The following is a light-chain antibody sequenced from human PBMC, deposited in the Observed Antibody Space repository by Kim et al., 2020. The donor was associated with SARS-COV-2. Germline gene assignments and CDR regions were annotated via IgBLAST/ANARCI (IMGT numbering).Light chain of an antibody. Sequence: EIVLTQSPGTLSLSPGERATLSCRASQSVSSSYLAWYQQKPGQAPRLLIYGASSRAAGIPDRFSGRGSGTDFTLTISRLEPEDFAVYYCQQYGSSPLTFGGGTKLEI. J-gene: IGKJ4*01. CDR2: GAS. CDR1: QSVSSSY. V-gene: IGKV3-20*01. CDR3: QQYGSSPLT.